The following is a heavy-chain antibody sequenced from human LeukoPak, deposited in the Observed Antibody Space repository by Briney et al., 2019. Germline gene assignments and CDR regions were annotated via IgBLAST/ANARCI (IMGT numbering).Heavy chain of an antibody. CDR3: ARRYSSSWYKGGVDY. CDR1: GYTFTSYG. J-gene: IGHJ4*02. D-gene: IGHD6-13*01. CDR2: MNPNSGNT. V-gene: IGHV1-8*02. Sequence: ASVKVSCKASGYTFTSYGISWVRQAPGQGLEWMGWMNPNSGNTGYAQKFQGRVTMTRNTSISTAYMELSSLRSEDTAVYYCARRYSSSWYKGGVDYWGQGTLVTVSS.